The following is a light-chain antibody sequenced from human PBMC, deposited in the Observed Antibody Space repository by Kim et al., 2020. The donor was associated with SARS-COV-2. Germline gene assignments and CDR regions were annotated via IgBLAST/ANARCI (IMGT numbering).Light chain of an antibody. J-gene: IGKJ2*01. CDR1: EIVSMN. Sequence: SLPPGGTSTVSCSTSEIVSMNVACYQQGPRQAPWLLMYGTSTKTTGIPFRFSGSGSGTEFTLTISSLESEDSAFYFCQQYNKLPYTFGQGTKLEIK. CDR3: QQYNKLPYT. V-gene: IGKV3-15*01. CDR2: GTS.